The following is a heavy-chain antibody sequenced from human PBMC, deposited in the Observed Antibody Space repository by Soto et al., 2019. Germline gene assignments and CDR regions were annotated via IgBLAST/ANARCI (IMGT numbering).Heavy chain of an antibody. CDR3: ARDPGSSYGYN. D-gene: IGHD5-18*01. V-gene: IGHV1-3*01. J-gene: IGHJ4*02. CDR2: INAGNGNT. Sequence: QVQLVQSGAEVKKPGASVKVSCKASGYTFTSYAMHWVRQAPGQRLEWMGWINAGNGNTKYSQKFQGRVTITRDTSASTAYMGLSSLRSEHTAVYYCARDPGSSYGYNWGQGTLVTVSS. CDR1: GYTFTSYA.